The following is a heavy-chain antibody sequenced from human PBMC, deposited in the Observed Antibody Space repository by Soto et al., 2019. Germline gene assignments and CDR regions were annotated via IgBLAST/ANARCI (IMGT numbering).Heavy chain of an antibody. V-gene: IGHV3-23*01. Sequence: VAVLRLCGAASGGTYCSNAMNWVRQAPEKGLEWVSAISGSGGSTYSADSVKGRFTSSGDNSKNTLYLQMNSLRPEDTAGYYCAKDPSIVGAKNWFDPWGQGSLVTVSS. CDR3: AKDPSIVGAKNWFDP. CDR1: GGTYCSNA. J-gene: IGHJ5*02. CDR2: ISGSGGST. D-gene: IGHD1-26*01.